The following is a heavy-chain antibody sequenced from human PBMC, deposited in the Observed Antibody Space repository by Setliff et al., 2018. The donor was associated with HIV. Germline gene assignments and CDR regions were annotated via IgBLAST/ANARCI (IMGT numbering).Heavy chain of an antibody. CDR3: ARALPLEWSHDGFDI. Sequence: SETLSLTCTVSGGSISSSSYYWGWIRQPPGKGLEWMGSINYSGSTYYNPSLKSRVTISVDTSKNQFSLKLRSVTAADTAVYYCARALPLEWSHDGFDIWGQGTMVTVSS. D-gene: IGHD3-3*01. J-gene: IGHJ3*02. CDR1: GGSISSSSYY. V-gene: IGHV4-39*07. CDR2: INYSGST.